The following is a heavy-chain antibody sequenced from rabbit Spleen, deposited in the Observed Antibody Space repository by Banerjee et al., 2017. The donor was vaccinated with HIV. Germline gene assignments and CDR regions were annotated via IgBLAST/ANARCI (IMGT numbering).Heavy chain of an antibody. D-gene: IGHD8-1*01. CDR3: ARDTGSSFSSYGMDL. J-gene: IGHJ6*01. CDR2: IAGGSSAFT. Sequence: EQLEESGGGLVKPEGTLTLTCTASGFSFSSSDYMCWVRQAPGKGLEWISCIAGGSSAFTYSATWAKGRFTISKTSSTTVTLQMTSLTVADTATYFCARDTGSSFSSYGMDLWGPGTLVTVS. CDR1: GFSFSSSDY. V-gene: IGHV1S45*01.